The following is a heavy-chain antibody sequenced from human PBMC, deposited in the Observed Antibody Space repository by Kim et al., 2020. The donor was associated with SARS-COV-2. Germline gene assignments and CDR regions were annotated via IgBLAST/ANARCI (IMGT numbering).Heavy chain of an antibody. D-gene: IGHD5-18*01. V-gene: IGHV1-2*06. J-gene: IGHJ4*02. CDR3: ARIQGYGWETFSDY. Sequence: ASVKVSCKASGYTFTGFFMHWVRQAPGQGLEWMGRINPKTSDTTYAQNFQGRVTMTRDTSISTAYLDLSSLRADDTAVYYCARIQGYGWETFSDYWGQGTLVTVSS. CDR2: INPKTSDT. CDR1: GYTFTGFF.